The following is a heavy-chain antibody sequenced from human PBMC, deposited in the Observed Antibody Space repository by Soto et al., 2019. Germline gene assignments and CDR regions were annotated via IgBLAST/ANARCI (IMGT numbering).Heavy chain of an antibody. Sequence: PGGSLRLSCAASGFTFSSYSMSWVRQAPGKGLEWVSYISSSSSTIYYADSVKGRFTISRDNAKNSLYLQMNSLRAEDTAVYYCARSPRYLSWYFDLWGRGTLVTVSS. CDR3: ARSPRYLSWYFDL. CDR2: ISSSSSTI. V-gene: IGHV3-48*01. CDR1: GFTFSSYS. D-gene: IGHD1-1*01. J-gene: IGHJ2*01.